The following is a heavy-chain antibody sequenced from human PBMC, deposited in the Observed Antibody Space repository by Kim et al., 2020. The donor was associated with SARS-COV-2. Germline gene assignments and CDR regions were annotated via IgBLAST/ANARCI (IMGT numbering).Heavy chain of an antibody. CDR3: AKGSYHGINSYFDY. Sequence: GGSLRLSCAASGFTFDDYAMHWVRQAPGKGLEWVSGISWNSGSIGYADSVKGRFTISRDNAKNSLYLQMNSLRAEDTALYYCAKGSYHGINSYFDYWGQGTLVTVSS. J-gene: IGHJ4*02. CDR2: ISWNSGSI. CDR1: GFTFDDYA. D-gene: IGHD2-2*01. V-gene: IGHV3-9*01.